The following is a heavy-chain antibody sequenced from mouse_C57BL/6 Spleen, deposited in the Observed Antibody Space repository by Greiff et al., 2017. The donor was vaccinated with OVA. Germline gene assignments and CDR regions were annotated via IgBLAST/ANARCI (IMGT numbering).Heavy chain of an antibody. Sequence: QVQLQQSGPELVKPGASVKISCKASGYAFSSSWMNWVKQRPGKGLEWIGRIYPGDGDTNYNGKFKGKATLTADKSSSTAYMQLSSLTSEDSAVYFCAPTVVASMDYWGQGTSVTVSS. D-gene: IGHD1-1*01. CDR1: GYAFSSSW. J-gene: IGHJ4*01. CDR2: IYPGDGDT. V-gene: IGHV1-82*01. CDR3: APTVVASMDY.